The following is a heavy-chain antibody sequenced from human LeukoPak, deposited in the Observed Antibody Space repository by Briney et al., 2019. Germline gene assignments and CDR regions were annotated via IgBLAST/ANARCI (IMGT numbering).Heavy chain of an antibody. V-gene: IGHV3-48*03. J-gene: IGHJ3*02. CDR3: AKDISGRGSYLPGAFDI. CDR2: ISSSGSTI. CDR1: GFTFSSYE. D-gene: IGHD1-26*01. Sequence: GGSLRLSCAASGFTFSSYEMNWVRQAPGKGLEWVSYISSSGSTIYYADSVKGRFTISRDNAKNSLYLQMNSLRAEDTALYYCAKDISGRGSYLPGAFDIWGQGTMVTVSS.